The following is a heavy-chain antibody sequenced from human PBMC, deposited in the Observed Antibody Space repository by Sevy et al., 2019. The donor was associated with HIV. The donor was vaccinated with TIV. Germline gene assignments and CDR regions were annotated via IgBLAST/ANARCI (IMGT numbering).Heavy chain of an antibody. V-gene: IGHV1-69*13. CDR3: ARVVRELQLQEEYSWFDP. J-gene: IGHJ5*02. Sequence: ASVKVSCKASGGTFSSYAISWVRQAPGQGLEWMGGIIPIFGTANYAQKFQGRVTITADESTSTAYMELSSLRSEDTAVYYCARVVRELQLQEEYSWFDPWGQGTLVTVSS. CDR2: IIPIFGTA. CDR1: GGTFSSYA. D-gene: IGHD1-26*01.